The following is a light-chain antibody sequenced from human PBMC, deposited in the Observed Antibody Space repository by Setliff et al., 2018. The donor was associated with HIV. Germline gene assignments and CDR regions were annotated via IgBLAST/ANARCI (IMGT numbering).Light chain of an antibody. CDR1: SSDVGGYNY. V-gene: IGLV2-8*01. Sequence: QSALTQPPSASGSPGQSVTISCTGTSSDVGGYNYVSWYQQHPGKAPKLIIYEVSKWPSGVPDRFSGSKSGNTASLTVSGLQAEDEAYYHCSSYAGGNTVVFGVVTKVTVL. CDR2: EVS. J-gene: IGLJ2*01. CDR3: SSYAGGNTVV.